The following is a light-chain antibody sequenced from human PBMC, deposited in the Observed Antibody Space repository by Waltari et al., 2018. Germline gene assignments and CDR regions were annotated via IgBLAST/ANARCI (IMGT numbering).Light chain of an antibody. Sequence: QPVLTQSSSASASLGSSVKLTCTLSSGHSSYIIAWHQQQPGKPPRYLMKLEGSGSYNKGSGVPDRFSGSSSGADRYLTISNLQSEDEADYYCETWDSNTYVVFGGGTKLTVL. CDR3: ETWDSNTYVV. CDR1: SGHSSYI. CDR2: LEGSGSY. J-gene: IGLJ2*01. V-gene: IGLV4-60*03.